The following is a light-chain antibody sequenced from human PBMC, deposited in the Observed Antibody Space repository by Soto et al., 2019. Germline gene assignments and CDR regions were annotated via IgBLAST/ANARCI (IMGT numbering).Light chain of an antibody. V-gene: IGLV2-14*02. CDR3: SSYRATSTPYV. J-gene: IGLJ1*01. CDR2: EGS. CDR1: SSDVGSYNL. Sequence: QSVLTQPASASGSPGQSITISCTGTSSDVGSYNLVSWYQQHPGKAPKLMIYEGSKRPSGVSNRFPGSKSGKTASLTISGLQAEDEADYYCSSYRATSTPYVFGTGTKVTVL.